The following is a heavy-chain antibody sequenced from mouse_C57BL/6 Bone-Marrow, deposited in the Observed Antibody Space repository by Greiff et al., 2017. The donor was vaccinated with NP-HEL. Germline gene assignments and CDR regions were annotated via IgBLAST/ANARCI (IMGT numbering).Heavy chain of an antibody. CDR2: IDPANGNT. D-gene: IGHD2-1*01. CDR3: ALYGNYHYWYFDV. CDR1: GFNIKNTY. V-gene: IGHV14-3*01. J-gene: IGHJ1*03. Sequence: LVESVAELVRPGASVKLSCTASGFNIKNTYMHWVKQRPEQGLEWIGRIDPANGNTKYAPKFQGKATITADTSSNTAYLQLSSLTAEDTAIYYCALYGNYHYWYFDVWGTGTTVTVSS.